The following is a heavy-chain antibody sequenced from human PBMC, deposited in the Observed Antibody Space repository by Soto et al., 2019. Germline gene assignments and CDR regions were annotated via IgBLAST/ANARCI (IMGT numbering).Heavy chain of an antibody. CDR1: GGSISSSSYY. Sequence: SETLSLTCTVSGGSISSSSYYWGWIRQPPGKGLEWIGSIYYSGSTYYNPSLKSRVTISVDTSKNQFSLKLSSVTATDTAVYYCARHGNTVTTGYYYGMDVWGQGTTVTVSS. J-gene: IGHJ6*02. V-gene: IGHV4-39*01. D-gene: IGHD4-17*01. CDR3: ARHGNTVTTGYYYGMDV. CDR2: IYYSGST.